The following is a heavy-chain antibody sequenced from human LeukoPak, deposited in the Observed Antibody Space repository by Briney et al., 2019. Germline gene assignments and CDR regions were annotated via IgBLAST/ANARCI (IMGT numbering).Heavy chain of an antibody. V-gene: IGHV3-64D*06. J-gene: IGHJ4*02. CDR2: ISSDGGST. D-gene: IGHD4-17*01. Sequence: GGSLRLSCSASGFTFSIYAMHWVRQAPGAGLEYVSGISSDGGSTYYADSVKGRFTISRGNSKNTLYLQMSSLRPGDAAMFYCVKDQGSYGEGYFDYWGQGTLVTVSS. CDR3: VKDQGSYGEGYFDY. CDR1: GFTFSIYA.